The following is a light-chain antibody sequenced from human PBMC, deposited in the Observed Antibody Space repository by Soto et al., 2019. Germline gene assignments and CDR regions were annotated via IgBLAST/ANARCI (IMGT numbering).Light chain of an antibody. Sequence: QSVLTQPPSVSAAPGQKVTISCSGSSSNIGHNYVSWYQQLPGTAPKLLIYDNNKRPPGMPDRFSGSKSGTSATRGITGLQTGDEAEYYCGTWDSSLSAVVFGGGTKLTVL. J-gene: IGLJ2*01. CDR1: SSNIGHNY. CDR3: GTWDSSLSAVV. CDR2: DNN. V-gene: IGLV1-51*01.